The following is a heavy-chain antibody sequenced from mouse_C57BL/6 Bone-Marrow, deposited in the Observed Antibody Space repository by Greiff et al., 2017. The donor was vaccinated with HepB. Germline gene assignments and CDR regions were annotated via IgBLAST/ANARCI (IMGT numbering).Heavy chain of an antibody. CDR3: ARGFHYYYGSSYDWYFDV. CDR2: IYPGGGYT. CDR1: GYTFTNYW. J-gene: IGHJ1*03. D-gene: IGHD1-1*01. V-gene: IGHV1-63*01. Sequence: QVQLQQSGAELVRPGTSVKMSCKASGYTFTNYWIGWAKQRPGHGLEWIGDIYPGGGYTNYNEKFKGKATLTADKSSSTAYMQFSSLTSEDSAIYYCARGFHYYYGSSYDWYFDVWGTGTTVTVSS.